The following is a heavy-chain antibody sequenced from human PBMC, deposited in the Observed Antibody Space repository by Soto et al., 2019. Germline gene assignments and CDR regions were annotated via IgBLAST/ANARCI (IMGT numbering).Heavy chain of an antibody. J-gene: IGHJ6*03. CDR1: GDSFNDYY. CDR3: ARESGGATATLDYYYFYMDV. Sequence: ASVKVSCKTSGDSFNDYYIHWVRQAPGQGLEWMGWINPNGGVTKYAQKFRGRVTVTRDTSIRTVYMELSSLRSDDTAVYYCARESGGATATLDYYYFYMDVWGQGTTVTVSS. CDR2: INPNGGVT. V-gene: IGHV1-2*02. D-gene: IGHD5-12*01.